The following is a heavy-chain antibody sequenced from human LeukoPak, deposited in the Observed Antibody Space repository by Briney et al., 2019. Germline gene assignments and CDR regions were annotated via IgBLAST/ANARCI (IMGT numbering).Heavy chain of an antibody. J-gene: IGHJ6*03. Sequence: ASVKVSCKASGGTFSSYAISWVRRAPGQGLEWMGGIIPICGTANYAQKFQGRVTITTDESTSTAYMELSSLRSEDKAVYYCARLPSGLEYSSSGKNYYMDVWGKGTTVTVSS. D-gene: IGHD6-6*01. CDR1: GGTFSSYA. CDR2: IIPICGTA. V-gene: IGHV1-69*05. CDR3: ARLPSGLEYSSSGKNYYMDV.